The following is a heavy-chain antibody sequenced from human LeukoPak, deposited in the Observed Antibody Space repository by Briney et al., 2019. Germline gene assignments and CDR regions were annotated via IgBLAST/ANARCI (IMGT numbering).Heavy chain of an antibody. Sequence: ASVKPSSTPSGYTFASYYILRVRQAPGQGLEWMGIINPSGGSTSYAQKFQGRVTMTRDTSTSTVYMELSSLRSEDTAVYYCARDGPRIAGLGNDFDYWGQGTRVTVSS. CDR3: ARDGPRIAGLGNDFDY. D-gene: IGHD6-13*01. CDR1: GYTFASYY. J-gene: IGHJ4*02. CDR2: INPSGGST. V-gene: IGHV1-46*01.